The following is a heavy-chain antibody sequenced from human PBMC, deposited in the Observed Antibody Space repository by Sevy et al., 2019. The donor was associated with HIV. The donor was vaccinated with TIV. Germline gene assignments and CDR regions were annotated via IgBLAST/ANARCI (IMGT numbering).Heavy chain of an antibody. CDR2: IIPVFGSA. V-gene: IGHV1-69*13. D-gene: IGHD1-1*01. CDR3: ARSNPDGYNYSYYYGMDV. Sequence: ASVKVSCKASGDTFGNYAIAWVRQAPGQGLVWMGGIIPVFGSANSAQKFQDRVTITADVSTSTAYMELRSLRSEDTAVYYCARSNPDGYNYSYYYGMDVWGQGTTVTVSS. J-gene: IGHJ6*02. CDR1: GDTFGNYA.